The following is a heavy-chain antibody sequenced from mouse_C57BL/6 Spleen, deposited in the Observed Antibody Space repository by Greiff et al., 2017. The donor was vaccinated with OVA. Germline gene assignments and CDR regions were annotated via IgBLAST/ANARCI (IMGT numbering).Heavy chain of an antibody. CDR2: INPSNGGT. V-gene: IGHV1-53*01. CDR3: EREGYVSSNNYAMDY. Sequence: VQLQQSGTELVKPGASVKLSCKASGYTFTSYWMHWVKQRPGQGLEWIGNINPSNGGTNYNEKFKSKATLTVDKSSSTAYMQLSSLTSEDSAVYDCEREGYVSSNNYAMDYWGQGTSATVSS. D-gene: IGHD1-1*01. J-gene: IGHJ4*01. CDR1: GYTFTSYW.